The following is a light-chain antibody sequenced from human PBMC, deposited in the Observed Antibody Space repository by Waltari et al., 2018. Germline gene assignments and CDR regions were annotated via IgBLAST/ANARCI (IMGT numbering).Light chain of an antibody. CDR2: WAS. V-gene: IGKV4-1*01. Sequence: DIVMTQSPDSLAVSLGERATINCRSSQNIVNSSNNKNYLSWYQHKPGPPPKLLIYWASTRESGVPDRFSGSGSGTDFTLTISSLQAEDVAVYYCQQYYGIPYTFGQGTKLEIK. J-gene: IGKJ2*01. CDR1: QNIVNSSNNKNY. CDR3: QQYYGIPYT.